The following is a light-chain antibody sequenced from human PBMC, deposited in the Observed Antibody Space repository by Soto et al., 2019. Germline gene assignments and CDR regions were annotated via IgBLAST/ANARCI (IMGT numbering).Light chain of an antibody. CDR2: DAS. V-gene: IGKV3-20*01. CDR3: QQYGSSGT. J-gene: IGKJ1*01. CDR1: QSVSSN. Sequence: EIVMTQSPATLSVSPGERATLSCRASQSVSSNLAWYQQKPGQAPRILMYDASTRATGIPDRFSGSGSGTDFTLTISRLEPEDFAVYYCQQYGSSGTFGQGTKVDIK.